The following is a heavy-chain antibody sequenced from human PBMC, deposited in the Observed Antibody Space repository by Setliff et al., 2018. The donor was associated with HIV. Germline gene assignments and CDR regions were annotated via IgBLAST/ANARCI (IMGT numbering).Heavy chain of an antibody. J-gene: IGHJ3*01. CDR1: GGTFSSYA. V-gene: IGHV1-69*13. D-gene: IGHD2-8*01. CDR3: ARTIYEWGAFDV. Sequence: WASVKVSCKASGGTFSSYAISWVRQAPGQGLEWMGGIIPIFGTANYAQKFQGRVTITADESTSTAYMELSSLRSEDTAVYYCARTIYEWGAFDVWGQGTMVTVSS. CDR2: IIPIFGTA.